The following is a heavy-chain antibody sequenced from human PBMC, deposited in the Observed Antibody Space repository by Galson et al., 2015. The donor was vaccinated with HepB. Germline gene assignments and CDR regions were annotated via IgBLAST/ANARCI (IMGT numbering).Heavy chain of an antibody. J-gene: IGHJ4*02. Sequence: SETLSLTCAVYGGSFSGYYWSWIRQPPGKGLEWIGEINHSGSTNYNPSLKSRVTISVDTSKNQFSLKLSSVTAADTAVYYCARARKTYYDILTGLSGRSYFDYWGQGTLVTVSS. CDR1: GGSFSGYY. CDR3: ARARKTYYDILTGLSGRSYFDY. CDR2: INHSGST. V-gene: IGHV4-34*01. D-gene: IGHD3-9*01.